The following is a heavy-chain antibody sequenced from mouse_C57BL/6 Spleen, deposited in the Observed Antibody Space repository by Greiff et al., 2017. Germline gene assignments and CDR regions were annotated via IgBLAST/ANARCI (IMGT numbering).Heavy chain of an antibody. D-gene: IGHD2-4*01. J-gene: IGHJ3*01. CDR1: GYSITSGYY. Sequence: EVKLMESGPGLVKPSQSLSLTCSVTGYSITSGYYWNWIRQFPGNKLEWMGYISYDGSNNYNPSLKNRISITRDTSKNQFFLKLNSVTTEDTATYYCAWGLYDYEGTYWGQGTLVTVSA. CDR2: ISYDGSN. V-gene: IGHV3-6*01. CDR3: AWGLYDYEGTY.